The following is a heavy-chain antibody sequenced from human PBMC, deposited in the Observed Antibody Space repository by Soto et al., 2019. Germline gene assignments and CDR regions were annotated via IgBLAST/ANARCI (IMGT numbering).Heavy chain of an antibody. J-gene: IGHJ6*02. CDR2: INTYNGNT. V-gene: IGHV1-18*01. Sequence: GASVKVSCKASGHSFTRYGIAWARQAPGQGLEWMGWINTYNGNTNYAQNLQGRVTLTTDTSTSTAYMELTSLRSNDTAIYYCAMVDVYVTPSPQDVWGQGTTVTVSS. CDR1: GHSFTRYG. D-gene: IGHD3-16*01. CDR3: AMVDVYVTPSPQDV.